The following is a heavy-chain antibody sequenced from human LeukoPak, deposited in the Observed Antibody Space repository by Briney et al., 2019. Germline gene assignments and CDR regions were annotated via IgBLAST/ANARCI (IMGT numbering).Heavy chain of an antibody. CDR1: GYSFTDYS. CDR3: ARPANLYYSADAFAL. CDR2: IGGYSGHT. Sequence: GASVKVSCTASGYSFTDYSINWVRLASGQGLEWIGWIGGYSGHTQYAEKFQGRVIMATNTSTKTAYMGLTNLRSDDTAVYYCARPANLYYSADAFALWGQGTLVTVSS. V-gene: IGHV1-18*01. D-gene: IGHD2/OR15-2a*01. J-gene: IGHJ3*01.